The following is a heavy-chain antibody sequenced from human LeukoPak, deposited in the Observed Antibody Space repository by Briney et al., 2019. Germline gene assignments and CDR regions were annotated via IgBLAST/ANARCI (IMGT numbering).Heavy chain of an antibody. D-gene: IGHD6-19*01. V-gene: IGHV1-2*02. Sequence: ASVKVSCKASGYTFTGYYMHWVRQAPGQGLEWMGWINPNSGGTNYAQKFQGRVTMTRDTSISTAYMELSRLRSDDTAVYYCARPPRGGWYLESTYFDYWGQGTLVTVSS. CDR2: INPNSGGT. J-gene: IGHJ4*02. CDR3: ARPPRGGWYLESTYFDY. CDR1: GYTFTGYY.